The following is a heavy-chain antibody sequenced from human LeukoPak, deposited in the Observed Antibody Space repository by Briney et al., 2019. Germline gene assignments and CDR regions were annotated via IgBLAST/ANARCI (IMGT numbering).Heavy chain of an antibody. CDR2: IYYRGST. J-gene: IGHJ1*01. CDR3: ARRRYYDSTGYLD. D-gene: IGHD3-22*01. Sequence: PSETLSLTCTISGDSISSSSCYWGWIRQPPGKGLEWIGDIYYRGSTYYSPSLKSRVSISIDTSNNQFSLTLNSVTAADTALYFCARRRYYDSTGYLDWGQGTPVTVSS. V-gene: IGHV4-39*01. CDR1: GDSISSSSCY.